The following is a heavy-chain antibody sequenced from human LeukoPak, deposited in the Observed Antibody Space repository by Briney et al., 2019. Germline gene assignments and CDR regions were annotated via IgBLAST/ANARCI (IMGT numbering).Heavy chain of an antibody. Sequence: VASVKVSCKASGYTFTGYYMHWVRQAPGQGLEWMGIINPSGGSTSYAQKFQGRVTMTRDTSTSTVYMELSSLRSEDTAVYYCARGSFMIVVVPPAGDWFDPWGQGTLVTVSS. D-gene: IGHD3-22*01. J-gene: IGHJ5*02. CDR1: GYTFTGYY. V-gene: IGHV1-46*03. CDR2: INPSGGST. CDR3: ARGSFMIVVVPPAGDWFDP.